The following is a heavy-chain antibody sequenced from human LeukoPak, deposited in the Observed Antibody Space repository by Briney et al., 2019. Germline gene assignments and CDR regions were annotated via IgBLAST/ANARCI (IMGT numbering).Heavy chain of an antibody. CDR3: ARDKGNWGSTFDY. Sequence: GASVKVSCKASGFTFSNYAMHWVRQAPGQRLEWMGWINAGNGNTKYSQKFQGRVTITRDTSASTAYMELSSLRSADTAVYYCARDKGNWGSTFDYWGQGTLVTVSS. V-gene: IGHV1-3*01. D-gene: IGHD7-27*01. CDR1: GFTFSNYA. CDR2: INAGNGNT. J-gene: IGHJ4*02.